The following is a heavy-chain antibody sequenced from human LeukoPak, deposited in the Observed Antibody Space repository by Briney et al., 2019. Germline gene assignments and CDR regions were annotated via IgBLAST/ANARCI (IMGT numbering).Heavy chain of an antibody. V-gene: IGHV1-18*01. D-gene: IGHD3-3*01. Sequence: ASVKVSCKASGGTFSSYAISWVRQAPGQGLEWMGWISAYNGNTNYAQKLQGRVTMTTDTSTSTAYMELRSLRSDDTAVYYCARVGYDFWSGYYTGIAEGFDAFDIWGQGTMVTVSS. CDR3: ARVGYDFWSGYYTGIAEGFDAFDI. J-gene: IGHJ3*02. CDR1: GGTFSSYA. CDR2: ISAYNGNT.